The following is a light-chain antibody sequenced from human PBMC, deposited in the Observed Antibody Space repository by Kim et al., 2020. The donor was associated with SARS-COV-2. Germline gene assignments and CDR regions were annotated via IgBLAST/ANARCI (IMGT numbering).Light chain of an antibody. CDR2: LAS. Sequence: EIVLTQSPGTLSLSPGEGATLSCRASQSVTNNYVAWYQQKPGQAPRLLIRLASSRATGIPDRFSGGGSGTDFTLTISRLEPEDFAVYYCQQYGSSPFIFGQGTKLEI. V-gene: IGKV3-20*01. J-gene: IGKJ2*01. CDR3: QQYGSSPFI. CDR1: QSVTNNY.